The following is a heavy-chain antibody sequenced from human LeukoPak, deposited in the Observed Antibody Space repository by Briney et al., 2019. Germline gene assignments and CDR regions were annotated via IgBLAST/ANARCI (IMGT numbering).Heavy chain of an antibody. V-gene: IGHV4-34*01. CDR1: GGTFSGYY. CDR2: SNDSGGT. Sequence: PSETLSLTCAVYGGTFSGYYWSWIRQPPGKRLEWVGESNDSGGTNYNPSLKSRVTISVDTSKNQFSLKLSSVTAADTAVYYCARVNYDSSGYYYWFDPWGQRTLVTVSS. J-gene: IGHJ5*02. D-gene: IGHD3-22*01. CDR3: ARVNYDSSGYYYWFDP.